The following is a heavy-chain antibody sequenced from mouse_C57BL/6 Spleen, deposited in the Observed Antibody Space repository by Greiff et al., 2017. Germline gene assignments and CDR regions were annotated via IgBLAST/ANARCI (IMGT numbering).Heavy chain of an antibody. V-gene: IGHV1-18*01. CDR2: INPNNGGT. Sequence: EVQLQQSGPELVKPGASGKIPCKASGYTFTDYNMDWVKQSHGKSLEWIGDINPNNGGTIYNQKFKGKATLSVDKSSSTAYMELLSLTSEDTAVYYYARAGGSYDTADWGQRTLVTVSA. D-gene: IGHD1-1*02. J-gene: IGHJ3*01. CDR1: GYTFTDYN. CDR3: ARAGGSYDTAD.